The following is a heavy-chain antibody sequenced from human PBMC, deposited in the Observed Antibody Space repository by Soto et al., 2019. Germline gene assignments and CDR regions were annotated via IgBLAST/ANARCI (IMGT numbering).Heavy chain of an antibody. J-gene: IGHJ5*02. CDR2: INPRSGDI. CDR1: GYTFIGYY. D-gene: IGHD2-15*01. CDR3: GRDGVVATPLGWFDP. Sequence: QVQFVQSGAEVKKPGASVKVSCKASGYTFIGYYIHWVRQAPGQGLEWMGRINPRSGDITYAQKFQGRLTMTRDTSISTAYMELSSLRSDDTAVYYCGRDGVVATPLGWFDPWGQGSLVTVSS. V-gene: IGHV1-2*06.